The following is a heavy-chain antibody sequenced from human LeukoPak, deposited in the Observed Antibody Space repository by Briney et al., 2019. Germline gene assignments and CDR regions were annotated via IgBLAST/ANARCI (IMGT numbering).Heavy chain of an antibody. Sequence: PGGSLRLSCAASGFIVDTNNITWVRQAPGKGLGWVSLLLSDGRTYYADSVKGRFIISRDNSKNSLYLQMSNLRVEDTATYYCARERGGFWSGYYPFWGQGTLVTVSS. CDR3: ARERGGFWSGYYPF. J-gene: IGHJ4*02. CDR2: LLSDGRT. V-gene: IGHV3-53*01. D-gene: IGHD3-3*01. CDR1: GFIVDTNN.